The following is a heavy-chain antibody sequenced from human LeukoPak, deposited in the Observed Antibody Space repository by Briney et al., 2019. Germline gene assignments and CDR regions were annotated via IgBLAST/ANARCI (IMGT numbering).Heavy chain of an antibody. Sequence: PGGSLRRSCAASGFTFSNAYISWVRQAPGKGLEWFGRIKSKADGETTDYTAPVKGRFTISRDDSQNTLYLQMNSLKTEDTAVYYCTTGSTSRHLFDYWGQGTLVTVSS. J-gene: IGHJ4*02. CDR3: TTGSTSRHLFDY. V-gene: IGHV3-15*01. CDR2: IKSKADGETT. CDR1: GFTFSNAY.